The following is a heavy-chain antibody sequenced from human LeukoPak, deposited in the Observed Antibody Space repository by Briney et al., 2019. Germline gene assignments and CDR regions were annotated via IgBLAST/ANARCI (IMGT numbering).Heavy chain of an antibody. V-gene: IGHV4-34*01. D-gene: IGHD3-16*01. J-gene: IGHJ4*02. Sequence: WESLSLTRAVYGGSFSGYYWSWIRQPPGKGLEWIGEINHSGSTNYNPSLKSRVTISVDTSKNQFSLKLSSVTAADTAVYYCARGNRIIHYDYVWGRPVDYWGQGTLVTVSS. CDR3: ARGNRIIHYDYVWGRPVDY. CDR1: GGSFSGYY. CDR2: INHSGST.